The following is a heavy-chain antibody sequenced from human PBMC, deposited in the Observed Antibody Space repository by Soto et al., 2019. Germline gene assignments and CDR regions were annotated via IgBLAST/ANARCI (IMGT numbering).Heavy chain of an antibody. CDR2: ISSSSSYI. V-gene: IGHV3-21*01. Sequence: GGSLRLSCAASGFTFSSYSMNWVRQAPGKGLEWVSSISSSSSYIYYADSVKGRFTISRDNAKNSLYLQMNSLRAEDTAVYYCARDYDILTGSPHDAFDIWGQGTMVTVSS. CDR3: ARDYDILTGSPHDAFDI. J-gene: IGHJ3*02. D-gene: IGHD3-9*01. CDR1: GFTFSSYS.